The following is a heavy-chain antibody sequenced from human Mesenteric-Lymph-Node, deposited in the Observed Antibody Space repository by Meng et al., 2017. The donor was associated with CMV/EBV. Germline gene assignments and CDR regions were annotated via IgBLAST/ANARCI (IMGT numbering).Heavy chain of an antibody. V-gene: IGHV3-30*02. CDR2: IRYDGSNK. Sequence: GESLKISCAASGFTVSSNYMSWVRQAPGKGLEWVAFIRYDGSNKYYADSVKGRFTISRDNSKNTLYLQMNSLRAEDTAVYYCAKDSGDWFDPWGQGTLVTVSS. CDR1: GFTVSSNY. J-gene: IGHJ5*02. CDR3: AKDSGDWFDP.